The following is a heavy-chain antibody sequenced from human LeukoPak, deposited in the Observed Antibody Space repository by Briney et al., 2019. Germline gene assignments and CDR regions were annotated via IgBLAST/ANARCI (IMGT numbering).Heavy chain of an antibody. V-gene: IGHV4-34*01. CDR2: INHSGST. Sequence: SETLSLTCAVYGGSFSGYYWSWIRQPPGKGLEWIGEINHSGSTNYSPSLKSRVTISVDTSKNQFSLKLSSVTAADTAVYYCARCIAVAGTEDYFDYWGQGTLVTVSS. D-gene: IGHD6-19*01. CDR3: ARCIAVAGTEDYFDY. CDR1: GGSFSGYY. J-gene: IGHJ4*02.